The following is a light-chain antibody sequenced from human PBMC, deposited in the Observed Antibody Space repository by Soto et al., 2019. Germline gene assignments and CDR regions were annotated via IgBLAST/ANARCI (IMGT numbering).Light chain of an antibody. CDR1: QYVSSF. J-gene: IGKJ1*01. V-gene: IGKV3-11*01. CDR3: QQRYNVPPT. CDR2: DAS. Sequence: EIVLTQSPATLSLSPGERATLSCRASQYVSSFLAWYQQKAGQAPRLLIYDASHRATGIPARFSGSGSGTDFTLTINSRGTEAFALYYCQQRYNVPPTCGQVTKVDVK.